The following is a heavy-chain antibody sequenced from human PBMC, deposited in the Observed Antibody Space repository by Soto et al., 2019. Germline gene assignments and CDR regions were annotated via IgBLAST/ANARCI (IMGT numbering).Heavy chain of an antibody. CDR1: GYTFTSYG. CDR2: ISAYNGNT. J-gene: IGHJ6*02. V-gene: IGHV1-18*01. Sequence: AAVKVSCEASGYTFTSYGISWVRQAPGQGLEWMGWISAYNGNTNYAQKLQGRVTMTTDTSTSTAYMELRSLRSDDTAVYYCARYSSSWSDYYYYGMDVWGQGTTVTVSS. CDR3: ARYSSSWSDYYYYGMDV. D-gene: IGHD6-13*01.